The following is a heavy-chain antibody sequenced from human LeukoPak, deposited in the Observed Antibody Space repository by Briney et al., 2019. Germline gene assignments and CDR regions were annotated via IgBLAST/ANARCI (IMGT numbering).Heavy chain of an antibody. CDR2: ISYDGSNK. CDR1: GFTFSSYA. D-gene: IGHD4-23*01. CDR3: ARDYGGNSGLDY. V-gene: IGHV3-30-3*01. J-gene: IGHJ4*02. Sequence: GGSLRLSCAASGFTFSSYAMHWVRQAPGKGMEWVAVISYDGSNKYYADSVKGRFTISRDNSKNTLYLQMNSLRAEDTAVYYCARDYGGNSGLDYWGQGTLVTVSS.